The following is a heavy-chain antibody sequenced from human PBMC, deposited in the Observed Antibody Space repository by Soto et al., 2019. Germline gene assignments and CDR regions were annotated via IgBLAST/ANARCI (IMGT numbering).Heavy chain of an antibody. D-gene: IGHD2-2*01. Sequence: PGESLQISCKGSGYRFTGYWIGWVRQILGKGLEWMGIIYPGDSDTRYSTHFQSQVTISADKSISTAHLQWSSLKAPATAMYSCARRGYQLLLSGFDYWGQGTLVTVSS. CDR1: GYRFTGYW. J-gene: IGHJ4*02. V-gene: IGHV5-51*01. CDR2: IYPGDSDT. CDR3: ARRGYQLLLSGFDY.